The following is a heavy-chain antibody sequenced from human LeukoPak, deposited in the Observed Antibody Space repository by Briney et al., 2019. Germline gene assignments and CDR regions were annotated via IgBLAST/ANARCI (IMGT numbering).Heavy chain of an antibody. CDR2: IIPILGIA. CDR3: AQSIVVASGTPLDY. J-gene: IGHJ4*02. V-gene: IGHV1-69*04. D-gene: IGHD1-26*01. Sequence: SVKVSCKASGGTFSSYAISWVRQAPGQGLEWMGRIIPILGIANYAQKFQGRVTITADKSTSTAYMELSSLRSEDTAVYYCAQSIVVASGTPLDYWGQGNLVTVSS. CDR1: GGTFSSYA.